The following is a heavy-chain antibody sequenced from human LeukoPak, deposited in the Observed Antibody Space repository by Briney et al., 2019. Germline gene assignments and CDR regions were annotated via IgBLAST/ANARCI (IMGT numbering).Heavy chain of an antibody. V-gene: IGHV3-48*02. CDR2: ISSSSSTI. CDR1: GFTFSSYS. Sequence: GGSLRLSCAASGFTFSSYSMNWVRQAPGKGLEWVSYISSSSSTIYYADSVKGRFTISRDNAKNSLYLQMNGLRDEDTAVYYCARVRRSALFDYWGQGTLVTVSS. D-gene: IGHD1-14*01. CDR3: ARVRRSALFDY. J-gene: IGHJ4*02.